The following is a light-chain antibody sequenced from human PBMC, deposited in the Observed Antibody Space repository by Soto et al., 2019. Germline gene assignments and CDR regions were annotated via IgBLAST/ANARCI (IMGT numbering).Light chain of an antibody. CDR2: GVF. V-gene: IGKV3-20*01. J-gene: IGKJ5*01. Sequence: FPQIQGTLSASPGATVTLSCRASQTFSSNYLAWYQQKPGQAPRLVIYGVFTRAAGIPDRFSASGSGTEFTLTISWLQPEDFGIYYCQQSIHSPNTFGQGTRLEFK. CDR1: QTFSSNY. CDR3: QQSIHSPNT.